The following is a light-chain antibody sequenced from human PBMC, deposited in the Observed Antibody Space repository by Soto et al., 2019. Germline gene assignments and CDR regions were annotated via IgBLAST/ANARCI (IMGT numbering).Light chain of an antibody. V-gene: IGKV1-39*01. J-gene: IGKJ5*01. Sequence: DIQMTQSPSSLSASVGDRVTITCRASQSISSYLNWYQQKPGKAPKLLIYAASTLQSGVPSRFSGSGSGTDFTLTISGLQPDDFATYYCQQSYSTPITFGQGTRLEIK. CDR2: AAS. CDR3: QQSYSTPIT. CDR1: QSISSY.